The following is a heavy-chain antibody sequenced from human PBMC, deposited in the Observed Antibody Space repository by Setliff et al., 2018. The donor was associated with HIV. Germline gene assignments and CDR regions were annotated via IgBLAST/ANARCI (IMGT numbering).Heavy chain of an antibody. V-gene: IGHV3-30*02. Sequence: GGSLRLSCAASGFRFETFGMYWVRQAPGKGLEWVAFIRHDGSYAYYADSVKGRFTMSRDNSKNTPYLQMNSLRPEDTALYYCAKDRLLDGSSWYYLDYWGQGTLVTVSS. J-gene: IGHJ4*02. D-gene: IGHD6-13*01. CDR3: AKDRLLDGSSWYYLDY. CDR2: IRHDGSYA. CDR1: GFRFETFG.